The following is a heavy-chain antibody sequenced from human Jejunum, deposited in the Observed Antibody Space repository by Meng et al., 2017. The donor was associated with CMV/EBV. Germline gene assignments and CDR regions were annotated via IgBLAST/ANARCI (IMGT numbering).Heavy chain of an antibody. CDR2: IYRGDDK. Sequence: QIPLKESGPTLVKPTPTLTLTCSFSGFSPSTSGEGVGWIRQPPGKALEWLALIYRGDDKRYSPSLNSRLTIAKDTSKNEVVLTLTNMGPIDTGTYYCAHFVGGYYPSRPDYWGQGTLVTVSS. CDR1: GFSPSTSGEG. J-gene: IGHJ4*02. D-gene: IGHD1-26*01. CDR3: AHFVGGYYPSRPDY. V-gene: IGHV2-5*02.